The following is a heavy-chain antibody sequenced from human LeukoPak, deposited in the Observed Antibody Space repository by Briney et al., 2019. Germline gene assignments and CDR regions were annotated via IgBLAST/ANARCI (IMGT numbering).Heavy chain of an antibody. CDR2: INPNSGGT. V-gene: IGHV1-2*02. CDR3: ARDQAMVRGSLSGMDV. CDR1: GYTFTGYY. D-gene: IGHD3-10*01. Sequence: AASVKVSCKAPGYTFTGYYMHWVRQAPGQGLEWMEWINPNSGGTNYAQKFQGRVTMTRDTSISTAYMELSRLRSDDTAVYYCARDQAMVRGSLSGMDVWGQGTTVTVSS. J-gene: IGHJ6*02.